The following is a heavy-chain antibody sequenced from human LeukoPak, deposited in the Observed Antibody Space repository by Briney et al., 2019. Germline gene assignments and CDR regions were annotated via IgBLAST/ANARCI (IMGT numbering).Heavy chain of an antibody. D-gene: IGHD6-13*01. CDR3: AGYSSSWYVGGYYYYGMDV. Sequence: SETLSLTCPVSGGSISSYYWSWIRQPPGKGLEWIGYIYYSGSTNYNPSLKSRVTISVDTSKNQFSLKLSSVTAADTAVYYCAGYSSSWYVGGYYYYGMDVWGQGTTVTVSS. V-gene: IGHV4-59*01. J-gene: IGHJ6*02. CDR2: IYYSGST. CDR1: GGSISSYY.